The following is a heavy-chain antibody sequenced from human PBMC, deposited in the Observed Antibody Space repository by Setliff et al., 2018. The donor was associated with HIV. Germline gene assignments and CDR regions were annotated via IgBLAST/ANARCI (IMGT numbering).Heavy chain of an antibody. CDR3: AREFIPVMYARQGGRFDP. J-gene: IGHJ5*02. CDR1: GGTLSNYP. V-gene: IGHV1-69*08. D-gene: IGHD2-8*01. Sequence: SVKVSCKSSGGTLSNYPISWVRQVRGQGLEWMGRISPVLRTTKYGQEFQGRVSVTADTSTNTVYMELSSLRFEDTAVYYCAREFIPVMYARQGGRFDPWGQGTLVTVSS. CDR2: ISPVLRTT.